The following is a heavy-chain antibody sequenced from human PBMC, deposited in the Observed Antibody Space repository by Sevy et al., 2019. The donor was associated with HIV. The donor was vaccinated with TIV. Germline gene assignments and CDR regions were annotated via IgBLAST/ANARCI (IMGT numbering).Heavy chain of an antibody. V-gene: IGHV3-23*01. D-gene: IGHD6-19*01. J-gene: IGHJ2*01. Sequence: GGSLRLSCAASRFTFSSYALSWVRHAPGMGLEWVSIFSGNGSSIYYADSVKDRFTISRDNSNNTLYLQMNSLRAEDTAVYYCASLGWGGWYFDLWGRGTLVTVSS. CDR3: ASLGWGGWYFDL. CDR2: FSGNGSSI. CDR1: RFTFSSYA.